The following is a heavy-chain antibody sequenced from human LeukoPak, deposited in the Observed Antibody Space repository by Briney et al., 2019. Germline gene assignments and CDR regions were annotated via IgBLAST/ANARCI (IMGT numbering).Heavy chain of an antibody. Sequence: SETLSLTCTVSGGSISSSSYYWGWIRQPPGKGLEWIGSIYYSGSTYYNPSLKSRVTISVDTSKNQFSLKLSSVTAADTAVYYCARGGWLRVMAPDYWGQGTLVTVSS. D-gene: IGHD5-12*01. CDR1: GGSISSSSYY. CDR3: ARGGWLRVMAPDY. V-gene: IGHV4-39*01. CDR2: IYYSGST. J-gene: IGHJ4*02.